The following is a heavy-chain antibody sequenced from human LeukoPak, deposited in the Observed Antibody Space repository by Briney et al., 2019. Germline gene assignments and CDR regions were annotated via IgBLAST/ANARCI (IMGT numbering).Heavy chain of an antibody. CDR2: INPNSGGT. CDR1: VYTFTDYF. D-gene: IGHD6-13*01. CDR3: ARDPGYNSSWYDY. Sequence: ASVKVSCKASVYTFTDYFMHWVRQAPGQGLEWMGWINPNSGGTNYAQKFQGRVTMTRDTSISTAYMELNRLRSDDTAMYYCARDPGYNSSWYDYWGQGTLVTVSS. J-gene: IGHJ4*02. V-gene: IGHV1-2*02.